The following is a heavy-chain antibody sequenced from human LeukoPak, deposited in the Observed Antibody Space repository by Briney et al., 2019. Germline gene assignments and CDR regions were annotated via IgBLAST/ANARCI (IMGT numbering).Heavy chain of an antibody. D-gene: IGHD2-2*02. J-gene: IGHJ6*04. CDR2: IYHSGST. Sequence: PSGTLSLTCAVSGGSISSSNWWNWVRQPPGKGLEWIGEIYHSGSTNCNPSLKSRVTISVDKSKNQFSLKLTSVAAADTAVYYCARIPFYYYGMDVWGKGTTVTVSS. CDR3: ARIPFYYYGMDV. V-gene: IGHV4-4*02. CDR1: GGSISSSNW.